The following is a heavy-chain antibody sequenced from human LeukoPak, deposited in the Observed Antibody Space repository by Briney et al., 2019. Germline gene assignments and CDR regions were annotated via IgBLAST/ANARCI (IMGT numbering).Heavy chain of an antibody. J-gene: IGHJ5*02. CDR2: IYYSGST. D-gene: IGHD7-27*01. CDR3: ARDGDPGNWFDP. V-gene: IGHV4-59*01. CDR1: GGSNSSCY. Sequence: SETLSLTCTVSGGSNSSCYWSWIRQPPGKGLEWIGYIYYSGSTNYNPSLKSRVTISVDTSKNQFSLKLSSVTAADTAVYYCARDGDPGNWFDPWGQGTLVTVSS.